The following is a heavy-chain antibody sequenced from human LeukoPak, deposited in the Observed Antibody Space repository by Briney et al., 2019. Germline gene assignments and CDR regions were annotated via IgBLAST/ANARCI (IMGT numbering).Heavy chain of an antibody. CDR1: GXTLRNYV. Sequence: PGGSLRLSCSGSGXTLRNYVMYWVRQAPGKGLEYVSGISSNGGTTYYADSVKGRFTISRDNSKNTLYLQMSSLRAEDTAVYYCVKDAGGWFDPWGQGTLVTVSS. J-gene: IGHJ5*02. V-gene: IGHV3-64D*06. CDR3: VKDAGGWFDP. D-gene: IGHD3-16*01. CDR2: ISSNGGTT.